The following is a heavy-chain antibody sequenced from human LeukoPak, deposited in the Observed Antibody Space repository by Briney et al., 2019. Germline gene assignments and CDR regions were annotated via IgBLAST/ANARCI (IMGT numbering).Heavy chain of an antibody. D-gene: IGHD3-16*02. CDR2: INPNSGGT. Sequence: GASVKVSCKASGYTFTGYYMHWVRQAPGQGLEWMGWINPNSGGTNYAQKFQGRVTMTRDTSISTAYMELSRLRSDDTAVYYCARSDMITFGGVIANYFDYWGQGTLVTVSS. V-gene: IGHV1-2*02. CDR1: GYTFTGYY. J-gene: IGHJ4*02. CDR3: ARSDMITFGGVIANYFDY.